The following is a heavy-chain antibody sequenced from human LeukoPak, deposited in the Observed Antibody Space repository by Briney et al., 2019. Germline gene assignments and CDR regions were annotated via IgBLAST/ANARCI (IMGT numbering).Heavy chain of an antibody. CDR2: INHSGGST. V-gene: IGHV1-46*01. J-gene: IGHJ2*01. Sequence: GASVKVSCKASGYTFTSYYMHWVRQAPGQGLEWMGIINHSGGSTSYAQKFQGRVTMTRDTSTSTVYMELSSLRSEDTAVYYCATTATSIAAPGHWYFDLWGRGTLVTVSS. CDR3: ATTATSIAAPGHWYFDL. D-gene: IGHD6-6*01. CDR1: GYTFTSYY.